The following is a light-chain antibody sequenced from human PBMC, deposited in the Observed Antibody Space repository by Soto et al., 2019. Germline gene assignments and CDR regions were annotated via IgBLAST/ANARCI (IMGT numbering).Light chain of an antibody. V-gene: IGKV1-27*01. CDR1: QDITNY. CDR3: QQYGSSPGT. CDR2: AAS. J-gene: IGKJ1*01. Sequence: DIQMTQSPSSLSASVGDRVSITCRASQDITNYLAWYQQKPGKVPKVLIYAASTLQSGVPSRFSGSGSGTEFTLTISSLQPEDFAVYYCQQYGSSPGTFGQGTKVDIK.